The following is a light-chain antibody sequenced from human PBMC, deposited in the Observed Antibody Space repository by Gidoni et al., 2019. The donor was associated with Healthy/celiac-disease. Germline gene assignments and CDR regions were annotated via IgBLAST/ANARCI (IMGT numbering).Light chain of an antibody. CDR2: DAS. J-gene: IGKJ4*01. V-gene: IGKV1-33*01. CDR3: QHYDNLPLT. Sequence: DIQMTQSPSSLSASVGDRVTITCQASQDSRNYLNWYQQKPGKAPKLLIYDASNLETGVPSRFSGSGSGTDFTFTISSLQPEDIATFYCQHYDNLPLTFGGGTKVEIK. CDR1: QDSRNY.